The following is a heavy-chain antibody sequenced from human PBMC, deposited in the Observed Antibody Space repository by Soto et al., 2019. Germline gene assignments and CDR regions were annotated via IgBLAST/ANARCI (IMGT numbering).Heavy chain of an antibody. CDR2: IKNKADGGTA. J-gene: IGHJ4*02. D-gene: IGHD4-17*01. V-gene: IGHV3-15*01. Sequence: GGSLRLSCAVSGITFINAWMSWVRQAPGKGLEWVGRIKNKADGGTADYAASVRGRFTISRDDSKNMLFLQMNSLEIEDTAIYYCTTDPGDYQDFWGRGTLVTVSS. CDR1: GITFINAW. CDR3: TTDPGDYQDF.